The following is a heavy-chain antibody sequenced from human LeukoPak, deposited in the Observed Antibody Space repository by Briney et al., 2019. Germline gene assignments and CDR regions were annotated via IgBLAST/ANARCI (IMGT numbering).Heavy chain of an antibody. CDR1: GYTLTGYY. CDR2: ISAYNGNT. V-gene: IGHV1-18*04. CDR3: ARANPGNLMYSGGSCYGRLFCYYYYYMDV. D-gene: IGHD2-15*01. J-gene: IGHJ6*03. Sequence: ASVKVSCKASGYTLTGYYMHWVRQAPGQGLEWMGWISAYNGNTNYAQKLQGRVTMTTDTSTSTAYMELRSLRSDDTAVYYCARANPGNLMYSGGSCYGRLFCYYYYYMDVWGKGTTVTISS.